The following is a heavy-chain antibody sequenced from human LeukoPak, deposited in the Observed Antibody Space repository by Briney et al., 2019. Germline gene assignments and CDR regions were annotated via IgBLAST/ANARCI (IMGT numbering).Heavy chain of an antibody. CDR3: ARDGTAHDYGGNSEAY. CDR2: MNPNSGNT. D-gene: IGHD4-23*01. V-gene: IGHV1-8*01. Sequence: ASVKVPCKASGYTFTSYDINWVRQATGQGLEWMGWMNPNSGNTGYAQKFQGRVTMTRNTSISTAYMELSSLRSEDTAVYYCARDGTAHDYGGNSEAYWGQGTLVTVSS. J-gene: IGHJ4*02. CDR1: GYTFTSYD.